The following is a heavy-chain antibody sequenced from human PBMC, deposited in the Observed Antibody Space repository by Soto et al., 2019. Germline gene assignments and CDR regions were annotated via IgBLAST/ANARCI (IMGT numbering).Heavy chain of an antibody. CDR1: GFTVSSNY. CDR3: TSGVVPITH. CDR2: LYSGGSA. V-gene: IGHV3-53*01. D-gene: IGHD3-16*01. Sequence: GGSLRLSCAASGFTVSSNYMTWVRQAPGKGLEWVSVLYSGGSAYYVDSVRGRFSISRDNSKNTLYLQMDRLRAEDTAIYYCTSGVVPITHWGQGTLVTVSS. J-gene: IGHJ4*02.